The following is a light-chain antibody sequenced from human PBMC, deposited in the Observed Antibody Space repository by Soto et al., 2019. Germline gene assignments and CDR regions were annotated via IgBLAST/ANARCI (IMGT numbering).Light chain of an antibody. CDR2: EVT. CDR3: SSYAGSNNV. J-gene: IGLJ1*01. Sequence: QSALTQPASVSGSPGQSVTISCTGTSIDVGGYNFVSWYQQYPGKAPKLMIYEVTKRPSGVPDRFSGSKSGNTASLTVSGLQAEDEADYYCSSYAGSNNVFGTGTKVTVL. V-gene: IGLV2-8*01. CDR1: SIDVGGYNF.